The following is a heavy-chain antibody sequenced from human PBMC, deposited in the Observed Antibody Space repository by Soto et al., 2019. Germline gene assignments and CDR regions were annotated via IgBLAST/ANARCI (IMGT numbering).Heavy chain of an antibody. J-gene: IGHJ6*03. V-gene: IGHV1-3*01. CDR1: GYAFTTYG. CDR3: ARDLSLKFPPFYYYYYMDV. CDR2: INAGNGDT. Sequence: ASVKVSCKASGYAFTTYGMHWVRQAPGKRLEWMGWINAGNGDTKYSQKLQGRVTINRDTSANTAYMELSSLRSEDTAVYYCARDLSLKFPPFYYYYYMDVWGKGTTVTVSS.